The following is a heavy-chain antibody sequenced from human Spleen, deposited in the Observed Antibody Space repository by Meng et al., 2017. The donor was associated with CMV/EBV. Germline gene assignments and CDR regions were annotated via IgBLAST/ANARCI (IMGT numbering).Heavy chain of an antibody. D-gene: IGHD1-7*01. CDR3: ARDRNWNYGLYYYYMDV. CDR1: GYTFTGYY. V-gene: IGHV1-2*02. CDR2: INPNSGGT. Sequence: QVQLVQSGAEVKKPGASGKVSCKASGYTFTGYYMHWVRQAPGLGLEWMGWINPNSGGTNYAQKFQGRVTMIRDTSISTAYMELSRLRSDDTAVYYCARDRNWNYGLYYYYMDVWGKGTTVTVSS. J-gene: IGHJ6*03.